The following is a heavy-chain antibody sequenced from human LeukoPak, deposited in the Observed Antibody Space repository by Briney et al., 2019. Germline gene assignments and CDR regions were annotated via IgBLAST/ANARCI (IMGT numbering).Heavy chain of an antibody. CDR1: GFTFSSYA. V-gene: IGHV3-23*01. J-gene: IGHJ3*02. CDR3: AKDHLGYCSGGSFPRLRAFDI. Sequence: PGGSLRLSCAASGFTFSSYAMSWVRQAPGKGLEWVSAISGSGGSTYYADSVKGRFTISRDNSKNTLYLQMNSLRAEDTAVYYCAKDHLGYCSGGSFPRLRAFDIWGQGTMVTVSS. CDR2: ISGSGGST. D-gene: IGHD2-15*01.